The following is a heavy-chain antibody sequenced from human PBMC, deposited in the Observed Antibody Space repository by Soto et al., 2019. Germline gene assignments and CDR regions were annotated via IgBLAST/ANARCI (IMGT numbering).Heavy chain of an antibody. CDR1: GYTFTMHF. Sequence: GESLKISCKASGYTFTMHFMGWVRQMPGKGLEWMGLINPSDSQTRYSPSFQGQVTISADKSINTAYLQWSSLKASDTAMYYCARLKYNWNENWFDPWGQGTLVTVSS. J-gene: IGHJ5*02. D-gene: IGHD1-20*01. CDR2: INPSDSQT. V-gene: IGHV5-51*01. CDR3: ARLKYNWNENWFDP.